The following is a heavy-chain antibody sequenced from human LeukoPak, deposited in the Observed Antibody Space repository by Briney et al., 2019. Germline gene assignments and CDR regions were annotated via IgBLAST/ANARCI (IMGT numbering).Heavy chain of an antibody. CDR3: AKGYCASFTCYSRFDP. D-gene: IGHD2-21*02. V-gene: IGHV3-23*01. J-gene: IGHJ5*02. CDR2: ISGSGGAT. Sequence: GGSLRLSCAASGFTFSSYAMSWVRQAPGKGLEWVSAISGSGGATYYADSVKGRFTISRDNYKNKLFLQMNSLRAEDTALYYCAKGYCASFTCYSRFDPWGQGTLVTVSS. CDR1: GFTFSSYA.